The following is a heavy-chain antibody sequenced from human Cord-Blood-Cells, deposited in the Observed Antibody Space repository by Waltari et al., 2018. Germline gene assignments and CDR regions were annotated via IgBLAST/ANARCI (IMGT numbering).Heavy chain of an antibody. D-gene: IGHD1-26*01. CDR1: GYTFTGYY. CDR2: INPNSGGT. CDR3: ATGIVGATIDAFDI. Sequence: QVQLVQSGAEVKKPGASVKVSCQASGYTFTGYYMHWVRQAPGQGLEWMGWINPNSGGTNDAQKFQGRVTMTRDTSISTAYMELSRLRSDDTAVYYCATGIVGATIDAFDIWGQGTMVTVSS. V-gene: IGHV1-2*02. J-gene: IGHJ3*02.